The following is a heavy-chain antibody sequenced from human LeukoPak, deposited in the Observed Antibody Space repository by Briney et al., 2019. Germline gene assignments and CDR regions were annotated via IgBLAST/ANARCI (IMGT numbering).Heavy chain of an antibody. CDR1: GYVSTTYW. CDR3: ATRYSSNWHYFDY. J-gene: IGHJ4*02. Sequence: GESLNISCKGSGYVSTTYWIAWVRQMPGKGLEWMGIIYPGDSDTTYSPSFQGQVTISADKSITTAYLQWSSLKASDTAMYYCATRYSSNWHYFDYWGQGTLVTVSS. CDR2: IYPGDSDT. D-gene: IGHD2-2*01. V-gene: IGHV5-51*01.